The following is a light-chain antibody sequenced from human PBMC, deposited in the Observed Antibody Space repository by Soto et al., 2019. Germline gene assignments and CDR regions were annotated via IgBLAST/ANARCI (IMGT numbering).Light chain of an antibody. V-gene: IGKV3-20*01. J-gene: IGKJ4*01. CDR3: QQYENWPQLT. Sequence: EIVLTQSPGTLSLSPGERATLSCRASQSVSSSFVAWFQQKPGQAPRLLIYGTSSRATGIPDRFSGSGSGTDFTLTISGLEPEDSAVYYCQQYENWPQLTFGGGTKVDIK. CDR2: GTS. CDR1: QSVSSSF.